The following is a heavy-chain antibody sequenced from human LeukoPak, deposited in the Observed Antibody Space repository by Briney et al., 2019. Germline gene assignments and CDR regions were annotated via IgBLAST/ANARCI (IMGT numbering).Heavy chain of an antibody. D-gene: IGHD7-27*01. CDR3: ARDLGHYFDY. J-gene: IGHJ4*02. CDR1: GGSISSYY. Sequence: SETLSLTCTVSGGSISSYYWSWIRQPPGKGLEWIGYIYYSGSTNYNPSLKSRVTVSVDTSKNQFSLKLSSVTAADTAVYYCARDLGHYFDYWGQGTLVTVSS. CDR2: IYYSGST. V-gene: IGHV4-59*01.